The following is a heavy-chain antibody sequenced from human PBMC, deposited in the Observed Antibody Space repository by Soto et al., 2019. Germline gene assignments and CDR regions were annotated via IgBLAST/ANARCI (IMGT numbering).Heavy chain of an antibody. CDR3: AKSGSSGWYGWFDP. D-gene: IGHD6-19*01. Sequence: QITLKESGPTLVKPTQTLTLTCIFSGFSLRTSGVGVGWIRQPPGQALEWLGFIYWNDDKRYSPSLKSRLTITKDTSKNQVVLTMTNMDPVDTATYYCAKSGSSGWYGWFDPWGQGTLVTVSS. J-gene: IGHJ5*02. V-gene: IGHV2-5*01. CDR1: GFSLRTSGVG. CDR2: IYWNDDK.